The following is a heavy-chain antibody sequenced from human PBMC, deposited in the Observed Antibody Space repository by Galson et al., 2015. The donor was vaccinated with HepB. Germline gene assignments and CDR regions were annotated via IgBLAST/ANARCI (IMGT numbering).Heavy chain of an antibody. CDR3: ARDLVEMATKYYFDY. CDR2: INPSGGST. J-gene: IGHJ4*02. D-gene: IGHD5-24*01. Sequence: SVKVSCKASGYTFTSYYMHWVRQAPGQGLEWMGIINPSGGSTSYAQKFQGRVTMTRDTSTSTVYMELSSLRSEDTAVYYCARDLVEMATKYYFDYWGQGTLVTVSS. CDR1: GYTFTSYY. V-gene: IGHV1-46*01.